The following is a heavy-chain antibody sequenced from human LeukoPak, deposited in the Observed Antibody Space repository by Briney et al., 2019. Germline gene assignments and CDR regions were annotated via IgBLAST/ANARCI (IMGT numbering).Heavy chain of an antibody. CDR2: IYSDGSIT. Sequence: PGGSLRLSCAVSGFTFSSYWMHWVRQVPGKGLVWVSRIYSDGSITGYADFVKGRFTISRDNAKNTLYLQMNSLRADDTAVYYRAGVGTDLWNRFDPWGQGTRVTVSS. CDR1: GFTFSSYW. V-gene: IGHV3-74*01. D-gene: IGHD3-16*01. J-gene: IGHJ5*02. CDR3: AGVGTDLWNRFDP.